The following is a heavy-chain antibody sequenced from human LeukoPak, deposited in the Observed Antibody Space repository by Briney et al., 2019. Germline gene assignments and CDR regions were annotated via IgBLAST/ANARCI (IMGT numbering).Heavy chain of an antibody. Sequence: SETLSLTCAVYGGSFSGYYWNWIRQPPGKGLEWIGEINHSGSTNYNPSLKSRVTISVDTSKNQFSLKLSSVTAADTAVYYCARGRRGIAVAGTKYDYWGQGTLVTVSS. CDR1: GGSFSGYY. J-gene: IGHJ4*02. CDR2: INHSGST. D-gene: IGHD6-19*01. V-gene: IGHV4-34*01. CDR3: ARGRRGIAVAGTKYDY.